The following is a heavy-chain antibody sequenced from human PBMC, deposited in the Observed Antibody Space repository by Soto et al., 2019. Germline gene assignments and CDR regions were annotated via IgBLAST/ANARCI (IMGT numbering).Heavy chain of an antibody. CDR3: XXXXSNLGLYYKYGMDV. D-gene: IGHD4-4*01. CDR2: ISWNSATI. CDR1: GFTFDDYA. J-gene: IGHJ6*02. V-gene: IGHV3-9*01. Sequence: EVQLVESGGGLVQPGRSLRLSCTASGFTFDDYAMHWVRQAPGKGLEWVSGISWNSATIAYGDSVKGRFTISRDNAKNSLYLQMNSLRPEDTALYYCXXXXSNLGLYYKYGMDVWGQGTTVTVSS.